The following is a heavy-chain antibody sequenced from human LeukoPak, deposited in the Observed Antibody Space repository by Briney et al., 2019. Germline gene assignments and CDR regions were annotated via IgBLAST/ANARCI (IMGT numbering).Heavy chain of an antibody. V-gene: IGHV4-34*01. CDR1: GGSFSGYY. Sequence: SETLSLTCAVYGGSFSGYYWSWIRQPPGKGLEWIGEINHSGSTNYNPSLKSRVTISVDTSKNQFSLKLSSVTAADTAVYYCARQPYCYDSSGYYFRTQFDPWGQGTLVTVSS. CDR2: INHSGST. J-gene: IGHJ5*02. D-gene: IGHD3-22*01. CDR3: ARQPYCYDSSGYYFRTQFDP.